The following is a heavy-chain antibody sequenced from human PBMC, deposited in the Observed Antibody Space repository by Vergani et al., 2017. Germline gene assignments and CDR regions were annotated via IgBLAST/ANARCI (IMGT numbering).Heavy chain of an antibody. J-gene: IGHJ4*02. CDR2: IIPILGIA. D-gene: IGHD2-15*01. CDR3: ARGSKYCSGGSCYYTPLDY. CDR1: GGTFSSYT. Sequence: QVQLVQSGAEVKKSGSSVKVSCKASGGTFSSYTISWVRQAPGQGLEWMGRIIPILGIANYAQKFQGRVTITADKSTSTVYMELSSLRSEDTAVYYCARGSKYCSGGSCYYTPLDYWGQGTLVTVSS. V-gene: IGHV1-69*02.